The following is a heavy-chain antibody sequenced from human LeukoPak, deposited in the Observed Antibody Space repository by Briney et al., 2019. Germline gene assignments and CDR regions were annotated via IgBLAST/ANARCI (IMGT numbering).Heavy chain of an antibody. V-gene: IGHV3-21*01. CDR2: ISSSSSYI. Sequence: GGSLRLSCAASGFTFSSYSMNWVRLAPGKGLEWVSSISSSSSYIYYADSVKGRFTISRDNAKNSLYLQMNSLRAEDTAVYYCARGIGEYQLLSYYYYGMDVWGQGTTVTVSS. D-gene: IGHD2-2*01. J-gene: IGHJ6*02. CDR1: GFTFSSYS. CDR3: ARGIGEYQLLSYYYYGMDV.